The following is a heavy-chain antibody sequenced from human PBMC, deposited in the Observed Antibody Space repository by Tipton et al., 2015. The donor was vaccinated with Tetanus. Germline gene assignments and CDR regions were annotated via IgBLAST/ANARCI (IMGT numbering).Heavy chain of an antibody. CDR2: IYYTGNT. V-gene: IGHV4-59*01. D-gene: IGHD5-18*01. CDR1: GGSISSFY. CDR3: ARGARGYTYG. J-gene: IGHJ4*02. Sequence: GLVKPSETLSLSCTVSGGSISSFYWSWIRQSPGRGLEWIGYIYYTGNTNYNPSLKSRVTISVDTSKNQFSLNLTSVTAADTAVYYCARGARGYTYGWGQGTLVTVSS.